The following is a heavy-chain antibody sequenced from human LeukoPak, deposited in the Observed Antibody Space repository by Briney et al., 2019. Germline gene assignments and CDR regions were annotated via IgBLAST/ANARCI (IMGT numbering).Heavy chain of an antibody. J-gene: IGHJ5*02. Sequence: GGSLRLSCAASGFTFSSYWMHWVRQAPGKGLVWVSRINSDGSSTSYADSVKGRFTISRDNAKHTLYLQMNSLRAEDTAVYYSARAAGYCSSTSCYYLSPWGQGTLVSVSS. CDR2: INSDGSST. V-gene: IGHV3-74*01. CDR1: GFTFSSYW. D-gene: IGHD2-2*03. CDR3: ARAAGYCSSTSCYYLSP.